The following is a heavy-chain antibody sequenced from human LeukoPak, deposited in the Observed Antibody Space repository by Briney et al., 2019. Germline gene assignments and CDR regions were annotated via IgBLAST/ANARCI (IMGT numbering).Heavy chain of an antibody. Sequence: SETLSLTCTVSGGSISSYYWSWIRQPPGKGLEWIGYIYYSGSTNYNPSLKSRVTISVDTSKNQFSLKLSSVTAADTAVYYCARVWRSGFGELFYYFDYWGQGTLDTVSS. J-gene: IGHJ4*02. CDR2: IYYSGST. CDR1: GGSISSYY. V-gene: IGHV4-59*01. CDR3: ARVWRSGFGELFYYFDY. D-gene: IGHD3-10*01.